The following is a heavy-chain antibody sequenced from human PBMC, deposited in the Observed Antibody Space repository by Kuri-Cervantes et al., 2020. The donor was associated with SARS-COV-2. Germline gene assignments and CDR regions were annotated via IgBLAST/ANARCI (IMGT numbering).Heavy chain of an antibody. V-gene: IGHV3-30*02. CDR3: AKERGYGYGFDI. Sequence: GGSLRLSCAASGFTFSSYGMHWVRQAPGKGPEWVAFIRYDGSNKYYADSVKGRFTISRDNSKNTLHLQMNSLRAEDTAVYYCAKERGYGYGFDIWGQGTMVTVSS. CDR1: GFTFSSYG. CDR2: IRYDGSNK. D-gene: IGHD3-10*01. J-gene: IGHJ3*02.